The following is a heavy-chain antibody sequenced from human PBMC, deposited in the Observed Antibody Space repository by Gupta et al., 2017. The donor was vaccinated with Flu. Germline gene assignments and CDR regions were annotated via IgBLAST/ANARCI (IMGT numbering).Heavy chain of an antibody. Sequence: EVQLVESGGGLVQPGGSLRLSCAASGFTFSSHEINWVRQGPGKGVEWVSYISSSGSTIYYADSVKGRFTISRDNAKNSLYLQMNSLRAEDTAVYYCARACSGGSCYPLGYYYYGMDVWGQGTTVTVS. D-gene: IGHD2-15*01. CDR3: ARACSGGSCYPLGYYYYGMDV. J-gene: IGHJ6*01. CDR2: ISSSGSTI. CDR1: GFTFSSHE. V-gene: IGHV3-48*03.